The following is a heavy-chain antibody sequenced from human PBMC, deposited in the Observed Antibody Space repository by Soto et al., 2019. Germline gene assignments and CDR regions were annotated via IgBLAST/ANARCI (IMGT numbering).Heavy chain of an antibody. Sequence: ASVKVSCKASGYTFISYYMHWVRQAPGQGLEWMGIINPSANSTNYEQKFQGRVTMTRDTSTSTVYMELSSLRSDDTAVYFCARAYHYNSTRGLRYWGQGTQVTVSS. D-gene: IGHD2-2*01. V-gene: IGHV1-46*01. CDR1: GYTFISYY. J-gene: IGHJ4*02. CDR2: INPSANST. CDR3: ARAYHYNSTRGLRY.